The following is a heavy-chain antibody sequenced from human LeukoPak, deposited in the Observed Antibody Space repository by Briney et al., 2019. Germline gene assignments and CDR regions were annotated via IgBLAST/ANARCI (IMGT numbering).Heavy chain of an antibody. CDR2: IKEDGSEK. Sequence: PGGSLRLSCAASGFTFSSYWMRWVRQAPGKGLEWVANIKEDGSEKYYLASVKGRFTVSRDNARNSLYLQMNSLRVEDTAVYYCARDRGYDSADHWGQGTLVTVSS. CDR3: ARDRGYDSADH. V-gene: IGHV3-7*01. J-gene: IGHJ4*02. D-gene: IGHD5-12*01. CDR1: GFTFSSYW.